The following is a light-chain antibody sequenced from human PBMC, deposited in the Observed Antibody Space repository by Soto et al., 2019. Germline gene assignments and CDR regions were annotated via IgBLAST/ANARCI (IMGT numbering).Light chain of an antibody. CDR2: EVS. CDR1: SSDIGAYNY. Sequence: QALLTQPASVSGCPGQSITISCTGSSSDIGAYNYVSWFQQYPGKAPKLIISEVSNRPSGVSNRFSGSKSGTAASLTISGLQTEDEADYFCFSFTTDWTHVFGTGTKVTVL. J-gene: IGLJ1*01. CDR3: FSFTTDWTHV. V-gene: IGLV2-14*01.